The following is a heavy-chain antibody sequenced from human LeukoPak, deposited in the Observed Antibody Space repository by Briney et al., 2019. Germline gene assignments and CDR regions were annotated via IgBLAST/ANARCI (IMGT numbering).Heavy chain of an antibody. V-gene: IGHV3-48*04. CDR3: ARDRNKYNYDSSGYPPY. CDR1: GFIFSSYS. J-gene: IGHJ4*02. CDR2: ISSSGSTI. Sequence: GGSLRLSCAASGFIFSSYSMNWVRQAPGKGLEWISYISSSGSTIYYADSVKGRFTISRDNAKNSLYLRMNSLRAEDTAVYYCARDRNKYNYDSSGYPPYWGQGTLVTVSS. D-gene: IGHD3-22*01.